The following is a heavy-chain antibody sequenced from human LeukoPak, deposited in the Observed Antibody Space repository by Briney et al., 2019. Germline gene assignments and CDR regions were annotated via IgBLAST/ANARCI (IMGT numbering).Heavy chain of an antibody. J-gene: IGHJ4*02. CDR3: ARARHSYGYGEDY. D-gene: IGHD5-18*01. V-gene: IGHV4-34*01. CDR1: GGSFSGYY. CDR2: INHSGST. Sequence: SETLSLTCAVYGGSFSGYYWSWIRQPPGKGLEWIGEINHSGSTNYNPSLKSRVTISVDTSKNQFSLKLSFVTAADTAVYYCARARHSYGYGEDYWGQGTLVTVSS.